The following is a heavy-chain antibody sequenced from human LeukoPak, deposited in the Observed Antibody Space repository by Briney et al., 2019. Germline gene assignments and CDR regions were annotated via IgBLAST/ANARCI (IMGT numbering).Heavy chain of an antibody. Sequence: SETLSLTCTVSGGSISSYYWSWIRQPPGKGLEWIGYIYYSGSTNYNPSLKSRVTISEDTSKNQFSLKLSSVTAADTAVYYCAAAQSLTGYLCLDYWGQGTLVTVSS. D-gene: IGHD3-9*01. V-gene: IGHV4-59*08. CDR3: AAAQSLTGYLCLDY. CDR1: GGSISSYY. CDR2: IYYSGST. J-gene: IGHJ4*02.